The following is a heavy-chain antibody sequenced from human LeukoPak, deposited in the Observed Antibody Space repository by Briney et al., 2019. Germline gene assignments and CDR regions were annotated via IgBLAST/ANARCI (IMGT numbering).Heavy chain of an antibody. CDR1: GFSFGTHG. J-gene: IGHJ3*01. D-gene: IGHD3-9*01. V-gene: IGHV3-23*01. CDR2: LDGSGASI. Sequence: PGGSLRLSCAASGFSFGTHGMSWVRQGPGKGLEWVSALDGSGASIYYADSVKGRFTISRGNSKNTLFLQMNSLRAEDTAVYYCAKDSPILTVWGQGTMVTVSS. CDR3: AKDSPILTV.